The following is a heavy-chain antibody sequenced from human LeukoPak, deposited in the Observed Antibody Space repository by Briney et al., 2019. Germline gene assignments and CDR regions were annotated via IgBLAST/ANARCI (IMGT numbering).Heavy chain of an antibody. V-gene: IGHV3-23*01. CDR2: IRGSGGGT. CDR1: GFTFSRFA. D-gene: IGHD2-2*01. Sequence: GGSLRLSCAASGFTFSRFAMTWVRQAPGKGLEWVSSIRGSGGGTYYADSVKGRFTISRDNSRNTLFLQMNSLRAEDSAVYFCAKEGETAVVPAAISSWGQGTLVTVSS. J-gene: IGHJ5*02. CDR3: AKEGETAVVPAAISS.